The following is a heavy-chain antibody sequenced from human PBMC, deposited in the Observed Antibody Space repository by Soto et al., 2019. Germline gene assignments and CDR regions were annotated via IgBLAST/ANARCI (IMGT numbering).Heavy chain of an antibody. D-gene: IGHD3-10*01. J-gene: IGHJ6*02. CDR3: ARDFGYYYGSGSYHPPGSYYYGMDV. Sequence: SQTLSLTCTVSGGSIRSYYWSWIRQPPGTGLERFGYIYYSGSTNYNPSLKSRVTISVDTSNNQFSLKLSSVTAADTAVYYCARDFGYYYGSGSYHPPGSYYYGMDVWGQGTTVT. CDR1: GGSIRSYY. CDR2: IYYSGST. V-gene: IGHV4-59*01.